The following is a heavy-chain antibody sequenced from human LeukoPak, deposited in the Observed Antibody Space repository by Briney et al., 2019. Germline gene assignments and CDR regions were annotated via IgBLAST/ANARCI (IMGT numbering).Heavy chain of an antibody. CDR1: GFTFSSYG. V-gene: IGHV3-30*02. Sequence: PGGSLRLSCAASGFTFSSYGMHWVRQAPGKGLEWVAFIRYDGSNKYYADSVKGRFTISRDNSKNTLYLQMNSLRAEDTAVCYCAKDQLLAPPLYSSGSSPPDYWGQGTLVTVSS. D-gene: IGHD6-19*01. J-gene: IGHJ4*02. CDR3: AKDQLLAPPLYSSGSSPPDY. CDR2: IRYDGSNK.